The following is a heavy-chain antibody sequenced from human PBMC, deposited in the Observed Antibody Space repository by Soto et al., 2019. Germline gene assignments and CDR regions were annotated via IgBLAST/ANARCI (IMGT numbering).Heavy chain of an antibody. V-gene: IGHV4-4*02. Sequence: QVQLQESGPGLVKPSGTLSLTCAVSSGSINSSNLWSWVRPPPGQGLEWMGAIYRSGTTNYSPSLRSSVTIFVDKSKKQFSLKLSSVTAADMAVYFCARVGRFCSGGSCSDQFDSWGQGTLVTVSS. CDR1: SGSINSSNL. J-gene: IGHJ4*02. CDR3: ARVGRFCSGGSCSDQFDS. CDR2: IYRSGTT. D-gene: IGHD2-15*01.